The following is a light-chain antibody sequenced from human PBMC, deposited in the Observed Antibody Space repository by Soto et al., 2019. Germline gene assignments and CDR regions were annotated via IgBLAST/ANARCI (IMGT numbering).Light chain of an antibody. CDR3: SSYTSSSTLV. J-gene: IGLJ2*01. V-gene: IGLV2-14*01. CDR2: EVS. CDR1: RSDVGDYNY. Sequence: QSALTQPASVSGSPGQSITISCTGTRSDVGDYNYVSWYQQHPGKAPKLMIYEVSNRPSGVSNRFFGSKSGNTASLTISGLQAEDEADYYCSSYTSSSTLVFGGGTKLTVL.